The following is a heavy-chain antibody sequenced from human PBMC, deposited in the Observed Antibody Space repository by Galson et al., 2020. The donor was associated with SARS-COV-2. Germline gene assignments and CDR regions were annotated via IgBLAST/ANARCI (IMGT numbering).Heavy chain of an antibody. CDR3: ARIREYYDILTGYYQYHRRYGMDV. CDR2: IDWDDDK. CDR1: GFSLSTSGMC. D-gene: IGHD3-9*01. Sequence: SGPTLVKPTQTLTLTCTFSGFSLSTSGMCVSWIRQPPGKALEWLALIDWDDDKYYSTSLKTRLTISKDTSKNQVVLTMTNMDPVDTATYYCARIREYYDILTGYYQYHRRYGMDVWGQGTTVTVSS. V-gene: IGHV2-70*01. J-gene: IGHJ6*02.